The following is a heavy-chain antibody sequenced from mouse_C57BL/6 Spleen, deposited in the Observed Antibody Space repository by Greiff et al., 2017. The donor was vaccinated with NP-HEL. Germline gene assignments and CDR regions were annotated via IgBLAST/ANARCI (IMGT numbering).Heavy chain of an antibody. V-gene: IGHV14-4*01. Sequence: DVQLQESGAELVRPGASVKLSCTASGFNIKDDYMHWVKQRPEQGLEWIGWIDPENGDTEYASKFQGKATITADTSSNTAYLQLSSLTSEDTAVYYCTRGTTVDYWGQGTTLTVSS. D-gene: IGHD1-1*01. CDR2: IDPENGDT. J-gene: IGHJ2*01. CDR1: GFNIKDDY. CDR3: TRGTTVDY.